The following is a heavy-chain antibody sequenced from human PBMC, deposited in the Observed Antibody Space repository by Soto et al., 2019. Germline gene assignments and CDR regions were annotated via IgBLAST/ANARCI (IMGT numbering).Heavy chain of an antibody. V-gene: IGHV4-39*01. CDR2: IYYSGST. D-gene: IGHD2-21*02. CDR1: GGSISSSRYY. CDR3: ARGDGTVEEYCGTDCYND. Sequence: SETRSLTCTVSGGSISSSRYYWGWIRQPPGKGLEWIGSIYYSGSTYYNPSLKSRVTISVDTSKNQFSLKLNSLTSDDTAVYYCARGDGTVEEYCGTDCYNDWGQGTLVTVSS. J-gene: IGHJ4*02.